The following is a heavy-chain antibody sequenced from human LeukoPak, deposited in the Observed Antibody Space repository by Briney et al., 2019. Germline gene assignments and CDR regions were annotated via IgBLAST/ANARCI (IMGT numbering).Heavy chain of an antibody. D-gene: IGHD4-23*01. Sequence: PSETLSLTCTVSGGSFSSGSYYWSWIRQPPGKGLEWIGYIYYSGSTNYNPSLKSRVTISVDTSKNQFSLKLSPVTAADTAVYYCARVAYGGNSGFDYWGQGTLVTVSS. CDR1: GGSFSSGSYY. V-gene: IGHV4-61*01. J-gene: IGHJ4*02. CDR3: ARVAYGGNSGFDY. CDR2: IYYSGST.